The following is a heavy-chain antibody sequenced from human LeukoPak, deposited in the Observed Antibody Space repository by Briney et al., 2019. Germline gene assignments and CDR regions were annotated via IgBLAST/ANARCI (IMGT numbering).Heavy chain of an antibody. V-gene: IGHV4-59*08. CDR1: GGSISSYY. CDR2: IYYSGST. J-gene: IGHJ4*02. CDR3: ARQTYYYGSGSPLFDY. D-gene: IGHD3-10*01. Sequence: SETLSLTCTVSGGSISSYYWSWIRQPPGKGLEWIGYIYYSGSTNYNPSLKSRVTISVDTSKNQFSLKLSFVTAADTAVYYCARQTYYYGSGSPLFDYWGQGTLVTVSS.